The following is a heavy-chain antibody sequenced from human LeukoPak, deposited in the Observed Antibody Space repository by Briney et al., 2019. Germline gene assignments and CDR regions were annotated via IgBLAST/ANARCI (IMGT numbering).Heavy chain of an antibody. CDR1: GFTFDDYG. D-gene: IGHD1-26*01. CDR2: INWNGGST. J-gene: IGHJ4*02. V-gene: IGHV3-20*04. Sequence: GGSLRLSWAPSGFTFDDYGMSWVRQAPGKGLEWVSGINWNGGSTGYADSVKGRFTISRDNAKNSLYLQMNSLRVEDTALYYCARGLFSGSPGFSYYFDYWGQGTLVTVSS. CDR3: ARGLFSGSPGFSYYFDY.